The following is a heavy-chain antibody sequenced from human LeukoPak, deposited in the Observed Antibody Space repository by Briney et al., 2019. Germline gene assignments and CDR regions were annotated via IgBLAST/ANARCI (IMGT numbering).Heavy chain of an antibody. CDR3: ARDGLRAEYYYYYYMDV. J-gene: IGHJ6*03. CDR1: GGSISSHY. Sequence: SETLSLTCTVSGGSISSHYWSWIRQPPGKGLEWIGYIYYSGSTNYNPFLKSRVTVSVDTSKNQFSLKLSSVTAADTAVYYCARDGLRAEYYYYYYMDVWGKGTTVTVSS. CDR2: IYYSGST. V-gene: IGHV4-59*11. D-gene: IGHD6-25*01.